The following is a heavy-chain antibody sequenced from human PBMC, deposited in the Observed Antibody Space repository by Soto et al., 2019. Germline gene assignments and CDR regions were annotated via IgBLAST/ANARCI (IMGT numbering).Heavy chain of an antibody. D-gene: IGHD3-3*01. V-gene: IGHV3-66*04. CDR2: IYSGGNT. Sequence: PGGSLRLSCAASGFTVSSNYMSWVRQAPGKGLEWVSVIYSGGNTYYADSVKGRFTISRDNSKNTVSLQMNSPRADDTAGYYCARHRSGEFDYWGQGTLVTVSS. CDR3: ARHRSGEFDY. CDR1: GFTVSSNY. J-gene: IGHJ4*02.